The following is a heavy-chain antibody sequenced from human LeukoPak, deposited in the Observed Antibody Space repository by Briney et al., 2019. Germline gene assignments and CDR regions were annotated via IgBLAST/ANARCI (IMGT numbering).Heavy chain of an antibody. CDR1: GFTFSSYW. V-gene: IGHV3-74*01. Sequence: GGSLRLSCAASGFTFSSYWMHWFRQAPGKGLVWVSRINSDGSSTSYADSVKGRFTISRDNAKNTLYLQMNSLRAEHTAVYYCASPDYDFWSGYYFWGQGTMVTVSS. D-gene: IGHD3-3*01. CDR2: INSDGSST. J-gene: IGHJ3*01. CDR3: ASPDYDFWSGYYF.